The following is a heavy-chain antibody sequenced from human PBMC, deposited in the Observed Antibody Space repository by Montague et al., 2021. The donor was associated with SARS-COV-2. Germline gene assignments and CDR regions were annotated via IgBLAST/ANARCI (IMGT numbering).Heavy chain of an antibody. CDR2: ISHSGST. D-gene: IGHD2-21*01. J-gene: IGHJ6*02. CDR1: GGSFSGYY. CDR3: ARYAYGVLFIASYYGMDV. Sequence: SETLSLTCAVYGGSFSGYYWSWIRQPSGKGLEWIGEISHSGSTNYNPSLKSRVAISIDTSKNQFSLKLSSVTAADTAVYYCARYAYGVLFIASYYGMDVWGQGTTVTVSS. V-gene: IGHV4-34*01.